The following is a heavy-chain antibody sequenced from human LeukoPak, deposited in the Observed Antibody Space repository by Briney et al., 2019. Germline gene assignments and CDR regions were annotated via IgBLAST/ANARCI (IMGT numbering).Heavy chain of an antibody. V-gene: IGHV3-48*03. D-gene: IGHD2-21*02. CDR2: ISSGGDMK. Sequence: PWGSLRLSCSASGFSFTSYEMNWVRQAPGKGLEWLSYISSGGDMKKYAHSVQGRFTISRDNAKNTLYLQMNSLRAEDTAVYYCASEDGVTDCFDYWGQGILVTVSS. CDR1: GFSFTSYE. J-gene: IGHJ4*02. CDR3: ASEDGVTDCFDY.